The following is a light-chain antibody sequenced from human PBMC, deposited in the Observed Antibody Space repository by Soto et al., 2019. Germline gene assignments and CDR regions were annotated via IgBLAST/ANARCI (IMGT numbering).Light chain of an antibody. CDR1: QSIGHK. CDR2: AAS. V-gene: IGKV3-15*01. CDR3: QQDNSLPRT. J-gene: IGKJ1*01. Sequence: DIVMTQSPVTLSVSPGDRATLSCRASQSIGHKLAWFLQKPGQAPSLLIYAASAGATGIPERFSGSGFGTEFTLTISSLQSEDFAVYYCQQDNSLPRTFGQGTKVDMK.